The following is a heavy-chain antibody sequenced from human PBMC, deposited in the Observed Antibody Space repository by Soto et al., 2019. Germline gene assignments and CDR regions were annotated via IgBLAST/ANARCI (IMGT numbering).Heavy chain of an antibody. CDR2: INHSGST. V-gene: IGHV4-34*01. Sequence: SETLSLTCAVYGGSFSGYYWSWIRQPPGKGLEWIGEINHSGSTNYNPSLKSRVTISVDTSKNQFSLKLSSVTAADTAVYYCAVVVVAATELDLFDPWGQGTLVPGSS. D-gene: IGHD2-15*01. CDR3: AVVVVAATELDLFDP. J-gene: IGHJ5*02. CDR1: GGSFSGYY.